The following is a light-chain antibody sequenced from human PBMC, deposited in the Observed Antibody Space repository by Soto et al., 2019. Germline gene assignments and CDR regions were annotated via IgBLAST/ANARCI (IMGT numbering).Light chain of an antibody. CDR3: QQFNSYPPT. V-gene: IGKV1-9*01. CDR1: QGIGSF. Sequence: DIQLTQSPSFLSVSVGDRVTITCRASQGIGSFLAWYQQKPGKAPRLLIYSASTLQSGVSSRFSGSGSGTEFTLTISSLQSEDFATYYCQQFNSYPPTFGQGTKVEIK. J-gene: IGKJ1*01. CDR2: SAS.